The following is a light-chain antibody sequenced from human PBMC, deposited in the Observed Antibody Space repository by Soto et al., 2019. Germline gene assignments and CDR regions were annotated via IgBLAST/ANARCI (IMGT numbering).Light chain of an antibody. Sequence: EIVMTQSPATLSVSPGERVTLSCRASQSVTSNLAWYQQKPGQAPILLIFGASTRATGLPARVSGSGSGTEVTLTITSLRSEDFAVYYGQQYNHWPPTFGHGTKVDI. J-gene: IGKJ1*01. CDR1: QSVTSN. V-gene: IGKV3-15*01. CDR2: GAS. CDR3: QQYNHWPPT.